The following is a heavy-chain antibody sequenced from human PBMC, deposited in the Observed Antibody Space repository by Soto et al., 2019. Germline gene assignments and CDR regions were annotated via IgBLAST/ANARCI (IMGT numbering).Heavy chain of an antibody. J-gene: IGHJ3*02. V-gene: IGHV1-18*01. CDR1: GYTFTSYG. D-gene: IGHD6-25*01. CDR2: ISAYNGNT. CDR3: ARVPVAEATKGGAFDI. Sequence: ASVKVSCKASGYTFTSYGISWVRQAPGQGLEWMGWISAYNGNTNYAQKLQGRVTMTTDTSTSTAYMELRSLRSDDTAVYYCARVPVAEATKGGAFDIWGQGTTVTVSS.